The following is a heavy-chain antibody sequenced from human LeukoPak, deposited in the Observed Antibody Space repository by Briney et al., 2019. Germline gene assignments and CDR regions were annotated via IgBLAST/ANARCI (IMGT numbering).Heavy chain of an antibody. CDR2: IKQDGSDK. CDR1: GFTFSSYW. J-gene: IGHJ4*02. CDR3: AIIPRAAAGPSARSPFHC. V-gene: IGHV3-7*01. D-gene: IGHD6-13*01. Sequence: GGSLRLSCGVSGFTFSSYWMNWVRQAPGKGLEWVANIKQDGSDKYYVDSVKGRFTISRDNAKNSLYLQINSLRAEDTAVYYCAIIPRAAAGPSARSPFHCWGQGTLVTVSS.